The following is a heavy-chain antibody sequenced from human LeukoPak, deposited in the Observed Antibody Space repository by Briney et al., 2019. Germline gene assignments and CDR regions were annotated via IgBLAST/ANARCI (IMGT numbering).Heavy chain of an antibody. CDR3: ARGRRITIFGVVQNRYFDY. J-gene: IGHJ4*02. CDR2: MNPNSGNT. D-gene: IGHD3-3*01. V-gene: IGHV1-8*01. CDR1: GYTFTSYD. Sequence: GASVKVSCKASGYTFTSYDINWVRQATGQGLEWMGWMNPNSGNTGYAQKFQGRVTMTRNTSISTAYMELSSLRSEDTAVYYCARGRRITIFGVVQNRYFDYWGQGTLVTVSS.